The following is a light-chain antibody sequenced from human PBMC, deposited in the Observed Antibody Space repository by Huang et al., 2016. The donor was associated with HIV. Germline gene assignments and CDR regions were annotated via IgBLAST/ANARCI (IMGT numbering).Light chain of an antibody. J-gene: IGKJ3*01. V-gene: IGKV4-1*01. CDR2: WAS. Sequence: DIVMTQSPDSLPVSLGERATINCKSSQSVLYSSNNKNYLAWYKQRPGQPPKRLIYWASTRESGVPDRFSGSGSGTDFTLTISSLQAEDVAVYYCQQYYSAPTFGPGTKVEIK. CDR3: QQYYSAPT. CDR1: QSVLYSSNNKNY.